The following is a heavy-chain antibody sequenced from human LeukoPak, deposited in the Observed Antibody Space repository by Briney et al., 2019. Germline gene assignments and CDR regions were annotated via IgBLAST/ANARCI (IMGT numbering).Heavy chain of an antibody. D-gene: IGHD3-16*01. V-gene: IGHV3-43*01. Sequence: GGSLGLSCVASGFIFDDSLMHCVRQAPGKGLEWISLISRDGSTPYYADSVKGRFTISRDNSENSLFLQMNSLTPEDTAVYYCARDIRGNYFDSWGQGTLVTVSS. CDR2: ISRDGSTP. J-gene: IGHJ4*02. CDR3: ARDIRGNYFDS. CDR1: GFIFDDSL.